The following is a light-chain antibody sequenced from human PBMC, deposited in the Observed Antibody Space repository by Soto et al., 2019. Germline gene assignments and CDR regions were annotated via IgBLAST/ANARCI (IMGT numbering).Light chain of an antibody. J-gene: IGLJ1*01. Sequence: QSVLTQPASVSGSPGQSSTMSCTGSTSDVGAYNSVSWYKHHPGQAPQLMIYEVSNRLSGVSNRFSGSKSGNTASLTISGLQAVDEGDYYCSSKTSSSSPFVFGTGTKGTVL. V-gene: IGLV2-14*01. CDR2: EVS. CDR3: SSKTSSSSPFV. CDR1: TSDVGAYNS.